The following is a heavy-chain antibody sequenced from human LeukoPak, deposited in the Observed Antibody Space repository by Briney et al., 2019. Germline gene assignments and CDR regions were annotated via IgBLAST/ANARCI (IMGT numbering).Heavy chain of an antibody. J-gene: IGHJ4*02. CDR3: ASEAGGSYDY. D-gene: IGHD1-26*01. CDR2: ISAYNGNT. V-gene: IGHV1-18*01. Sequence: ASVKVSCKASGYTFTSYGISWVRQAPGQGLEWMGWISAYNGNTNYAQKFQGRVTMTRDTSISTAYMELSRLRSDDTAVYYCASEAGGSYDYWGQGTLVTVSS. CDR1: GYTFTSYG.